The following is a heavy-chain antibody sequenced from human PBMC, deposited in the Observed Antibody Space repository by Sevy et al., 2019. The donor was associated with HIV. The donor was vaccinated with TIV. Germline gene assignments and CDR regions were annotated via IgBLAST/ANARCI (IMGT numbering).Heavy chain of an antibody. V-gene: IGHV4-59*08. CDR1: GGSITSLY. Sequence: SETLSLTCTVSGGSITSLYWNWIRQPPGKGLEWIANIYYNGHINYNPSLKSRVTLSIDTSKNLFSLRLGSVTAADTAMYYCAGENAWGRGYSWGQGTLVTVSS. CDR2: IYYNGHI. CDR3: AGENAWGRGYS. D-gene: IGHD1-26*01. J-gene: IGHJ4*02.